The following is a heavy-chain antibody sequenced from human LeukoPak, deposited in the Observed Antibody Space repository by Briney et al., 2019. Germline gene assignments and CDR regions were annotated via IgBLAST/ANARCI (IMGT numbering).Heavy chain of an antibody. V-gene: IGHV4-4*07. Sequence: SETLSLTCTVSGGSISSYYWSWIRQPAGKGLEWIGRIYSSGSTNYNPSLKSRVTMSVDTSKNQFSLKLSSVTAADTAVYYCARGVGLYDFWSGNWFDPWGQGTLVTVSS. D-gene: IGHD3-3*01. CDR3: ARGVGLYDFWSGNWFDP. CDR2: IYSSGST. J-gene: IGHJ5*02. CDR1: GGSISSYY.